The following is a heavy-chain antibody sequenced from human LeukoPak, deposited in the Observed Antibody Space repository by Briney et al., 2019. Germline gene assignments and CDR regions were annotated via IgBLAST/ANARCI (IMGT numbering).Heavy chain of an antibody. Sequence: GGSLRLSCIASGFTFSSYAVSWVRQAPGKGLEWVSAISGSGGSTYYADSVKGRFTISRDNSKNTLYLQMNSLRAEDTAVYYCATAEGYCSGGSCYPNWFDPWGQGTLVTVSS. CDR3: ATAEGYCSGGSCYPNWFDP. CDR1: GFTFSSYA. D-gene: IGHD2-15*01. J-gene: IGHJ5*02. V-gene: IGHV3-23*01. CDR2: ISGSGGST.